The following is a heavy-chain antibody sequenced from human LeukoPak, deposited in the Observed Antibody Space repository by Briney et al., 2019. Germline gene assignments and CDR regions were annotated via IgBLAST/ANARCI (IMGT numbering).Heavy chain of an antibody. D-gene: IGHD3-10*01. V-gene: IGHV4-59*01. J-gene: IGHJ4*02. CDR2: IYYSGST. Sequence: SETLSLTCTVSGGSISSYYWGWIRQPPGKGLEWIGYIYYSGSTNYNPSLKSRVTISVDTSKNQFSLKLSSVTAADTAVYYCARADYYCSGSSNDYWGQGTLVTVSS. CDR3: ARADYYCSGSSNDY. CDR1: GGSISSYY.